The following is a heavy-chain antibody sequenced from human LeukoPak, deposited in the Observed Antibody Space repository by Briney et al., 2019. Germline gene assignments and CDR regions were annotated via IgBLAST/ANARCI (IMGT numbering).Heavy chain of an antibody. CDR3: ARDYSSSWYRPVNYFDY. V-gene: IGHV4-39*07. CDR1: GGSISSSTYY. Sequence: SETLTLTCTVSGGSISSSTYYWGWIRQPPGKGLEWIGSIYYSGSTYYNPSLKSRVTISVDTSKNQFSLKLSSVTAADTAVYYCARDYSSSWYRPVNYFDYWGQGTLVTVSS. D-gene: IGHD6-13*01. J-gene: IGHJ4*02. CDR2: IYYSGST.